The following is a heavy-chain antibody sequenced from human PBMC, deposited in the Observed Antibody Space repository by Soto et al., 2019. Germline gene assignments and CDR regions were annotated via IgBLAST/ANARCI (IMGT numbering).Heavy chain of an antibody. CDR1: GGSISSYY. CDR2: IYYSGST. V-gene: IGHV4-59*08. Sequence: SETLSLTCTVSGGSISSYYWTWIRQPPGKGLEWIGYIYYSGSTNYNPSLKSRVTISVATSKTQFSLKLSSVTAADTAVYYCARHFTIGDPFDYWGQGTLVTVSS. J-gene: IGHJ4*02. D-gene: IGHD3-10*01. CDR3: ARHFTIGDPFDY.